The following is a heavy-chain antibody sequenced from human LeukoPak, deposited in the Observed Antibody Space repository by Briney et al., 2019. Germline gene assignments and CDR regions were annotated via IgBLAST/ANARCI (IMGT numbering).Heavy chain of an antibody. CDR3: ARGPPNWGYDY. CDR1: GYTFTSYD. J-gene: IGHJ4*02. Sequence: ASVMVSCKASGYTFTSYDFNWVRQATGQRPEWMGWMSPNSGDTGYAQKFQDRVTMTRNTSISTAYMELSSLRSDDTAVYYCARGPPNWGYDYWGPGTLVTVSS. CDR2: MSPNSGDT. V-gene: IGHV1-8*01. D-gene: IGHD7-27*01.